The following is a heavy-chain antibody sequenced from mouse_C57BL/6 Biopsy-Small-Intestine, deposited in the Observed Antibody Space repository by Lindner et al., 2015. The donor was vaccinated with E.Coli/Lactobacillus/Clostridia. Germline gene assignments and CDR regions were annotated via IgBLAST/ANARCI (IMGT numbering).Heavy chain of an antibody. CDR3: ARSPTVVDYFDY. Sequence: VQLQESGAELVKPGASVKISCKASGYAFSSYWMNWVKQRPGKGLEWIGQIYPGDGDTNYNGKFKGKATLTADKSSSTAYMQLSSLTSEDSAVYFCARSPTVVDYFDYWGQGTTLTVSS. D-gene: IGHD1-1*01. J-gene: IGHJ2*01. CDR2: IYPGDGDT. CDR1: GYAFSSYW. V-gene: IGHV1-80*01.